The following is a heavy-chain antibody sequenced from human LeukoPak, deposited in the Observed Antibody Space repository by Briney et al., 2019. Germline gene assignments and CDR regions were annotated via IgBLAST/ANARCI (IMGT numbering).Heavy chain of an antibody. CDR1: GFTFTLYS. V-gene: IGHV3-30*18. J-gene: IGHJ4*02. Sequence: PGGSLRLSCAASGFTFTLYSLIWVRQAPGKGLEWVAVISYDGSNKYYADSVKGRFTTSRDNSKNTLYLQMNSLRAEDTAVYYCAKDRGYCSSTSCYFGFDYWGQGTLVTVSS. CDR3: AKDRGYCSSTSCYFGFDY. CDR2: ISYDGSNK. D-gene: IGHD2-2*01.